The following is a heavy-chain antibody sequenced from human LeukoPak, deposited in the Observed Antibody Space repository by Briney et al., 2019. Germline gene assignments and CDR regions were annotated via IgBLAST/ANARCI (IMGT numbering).Heavy chain of an antibody. Sequence: SETLSLTCTVSGDFITAYYRSWIRQPPGKGLEWIGYIYYNGDTNYNPSLQSRITVSVDTSKNQFSLKLTSVTAADTAVYYCVRGPYGSGISNWFDPWGQGTLVIVSS. D-gene: IGHD3-10*01. CDR1: GDFITAYY. J-gene: IGHJ5*02. CDR2: IYYNGDT. CDR3: VRGPYGSGISNWFDP. V-gene: IGHV4-59*01.